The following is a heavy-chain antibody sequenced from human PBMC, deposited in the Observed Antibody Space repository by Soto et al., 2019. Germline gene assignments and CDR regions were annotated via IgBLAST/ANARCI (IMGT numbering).Heavy chain of an antibody. J-gene: IGHJ3*02. CDR1: GFTFSSYA. CDR3: AMGTYCSGGSCYDAFDI. Sequence: GGSLRLSCAASGFTFSSYAMSWVRQAPGKGLEWVSAISGSGGSTYYADSVKGRFTISRDNSKNTLYLQMNSLRAEDTAVYYCAMGTYCSGGSCYDAFDIWGQGTMVTVS. D-gene: IGHD2-15*01. CDR2: ISGSGGST. V-gene: IGHV3-23*01.